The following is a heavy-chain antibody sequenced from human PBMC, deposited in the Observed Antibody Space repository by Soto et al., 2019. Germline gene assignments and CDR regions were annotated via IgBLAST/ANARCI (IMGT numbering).Heavy chain of an antibody. CDR2: MYHSGST. CDR1: GGSISSGGYS. V-gene: IGHV4-30-2*01. Sequence: QLQLQESGSGLVKPSQTLSLTCAVSGGSISSGGYSWSWIRQPPGKGLEWTGYMYHSGSTYYNPPLKREPAKTIDRSKNQSSLKLSSVTAADTAVYHCARVADYWSQPILRTVSS. J-gene: IGHJ4*01. CDR3: ARVADY.